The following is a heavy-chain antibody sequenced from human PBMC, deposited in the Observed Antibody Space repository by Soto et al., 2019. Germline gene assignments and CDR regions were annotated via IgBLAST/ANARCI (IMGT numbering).Heavy chain of an antibody. CDR1: GCSCTTYW. D-gene: IGHD6-13*01. Sequence: PGESLKICWKGSGCSCTTYWIGWVRQMPGKGLEWMGIIYPGDSNTRYSPSFQGQVTISADKSISTAYLQWSSLKASDTAMYYCARTAAAGKYYYGTDVWGQGTTVTVSS. CDR3: ARTAAAGKYYYGTDV. V-gene: IGHV5-51*01. CDR2: IYPGDSNT. J-gene: IGHJ6*02.